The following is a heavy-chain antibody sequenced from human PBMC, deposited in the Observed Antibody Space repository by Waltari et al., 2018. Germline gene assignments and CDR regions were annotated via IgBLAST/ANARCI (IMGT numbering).Heavy chain of an antibody. J-gene: IGHJ4*02. CDR3: ARVWGSMTTVTTLDH. CDR1: GGTFSSYA. D-gene: IGHD4-17*01. Sequence: QVQLVQSGAEMKKPGSSVKVSCKASGGTFSSYAVSWVRQAPGQGLEWMGGIIPIVGVATYAQKCQDRVTIVADESTSTVYMEVRSLTSEDTAMYYCARVWGSMTTVTTLDHWGQGTLVSVSS. V-gene: IGHV1-69*12. CDR2: IIPIVGVA.